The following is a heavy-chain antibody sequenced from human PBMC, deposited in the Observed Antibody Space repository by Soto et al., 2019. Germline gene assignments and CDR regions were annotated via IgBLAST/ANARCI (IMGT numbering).Heavy chain of an antibody. D-gene: IGHD4-4*01. CDR3: TTGDHSNSYFWYTMYV. J-gene: IGHJ6*02. V-gene: IGHV3-15*07. Sequence: EVQLVESGGGLVKPGGSLKLSCAASGFTFDVAWMNWVRQAPGKGLEWVGRIKGKTDGGTTDYAASVKGRFTISRDNSRNTLYLQMNSLRTEDTVVYYCTTGDHSNSYFWYTMYVWGQGTTLTVSS. CDR1: GFTFDVAW. CDR2: IKGKTDGGTT.